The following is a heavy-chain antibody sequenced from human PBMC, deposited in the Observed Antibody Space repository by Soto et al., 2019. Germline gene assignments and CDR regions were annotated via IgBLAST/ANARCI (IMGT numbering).Heavy chain of an antibody. CDR1: GYSFPSYG. CDR3: ARRAGRFGELLSYHFDY. D-gene: IGHD3-10*01. V-gene: IGHV1-18*01. CDR2: ISANNGNT. J-gene: IGHJ4*02. Sequence: GASVKVSCKASGYSFPSYGISWVRQAPGQGLEWMGWISANNGNTNYAPNLQGRVTMTTDTSTSTAYMELRSLRSDDTAVYYCARRAGRFGELLSYHFDYWGQGTLVTVSS.